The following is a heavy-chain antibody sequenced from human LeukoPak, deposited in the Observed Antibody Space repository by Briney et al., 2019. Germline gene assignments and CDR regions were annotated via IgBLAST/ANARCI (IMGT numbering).Heavy chain of an antibody. Sequence: PSETLSLTCTVSGYSISSGYYWGWIRQPPGKGLEWIGSIYHSGSTYYNPSLKSRVTISVDTSKNQFSLKLSSVTAAGTAVYYCARDQSSGWIGDAFDIWGQGTMVTVSS. CDR2: IYHSGST. V-gene: IGHV4-38-2*02. J-gene: IGHJ3*02. CDR3: ARDQSSGWIGDAFDI. CDR1: GYSISSGYY. D-gene: IGHD6-19*01.